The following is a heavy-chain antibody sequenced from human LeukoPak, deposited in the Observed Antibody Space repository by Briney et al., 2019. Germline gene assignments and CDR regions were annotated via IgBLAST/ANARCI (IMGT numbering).Heavy chain of an antibody. V-gene: IGHV3-23*01. CDR3: AKGVDILTGYYSDAFDI. CDR1: GFTFSSYA. J-gene: IGHJ3*02. CDR2: ISGSGGST. Sequence: PGGSLRLSCAASGFTFSSYAMSWVRQAPGKGLEWVSAISGSGGSTYYADSVKGRFTISRDNSKNTLYLQMNSLRAEDTAVYYCAKGVDILTGYYSDAFDIWGQGTMVTVSS. D-gene: IGHD3-9*01.